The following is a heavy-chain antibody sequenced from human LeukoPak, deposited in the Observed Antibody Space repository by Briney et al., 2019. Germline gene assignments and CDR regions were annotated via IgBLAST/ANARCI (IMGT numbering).Heavy chain of an antibody. V-gene: IGHV3-23*01. D-gene: IGHD6-19*01. J-gene: IGHJ5*02. Sequence: PGGSLRLSCAASGFTFSSYAMSWVRQAPGKGLGWVSAISGSGGSTYYADSVKDRFTISRDNSKNTVYLQMNSLRVEDTAVYYCARGVPVDGKYDPWGQGTLVTVSS. CDR1: GFTFSSYA. CDR2: ISGSGGST. CDR3: ARGVPVDGKYDP.